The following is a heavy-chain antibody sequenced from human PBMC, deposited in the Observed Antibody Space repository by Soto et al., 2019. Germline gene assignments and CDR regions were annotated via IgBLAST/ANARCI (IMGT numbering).Heavy chain of an antibody. CDR2: ISRDGGTK. CDR3: TGEVASGY. D-gene: IGHD2-8*02. J-gene: IGHJ4*02. Sequence: QVQLVESGGGVVQHGRSLRLSCAASGFTVSSYGMHWVRQAPGKGLEWVAVISRDGGTKYYADSVKGRFTISRDNSRNTLFLEMNSLRGDDMAVYYCTGEVASGYWGQGTLVTVSS. CDR1: GFTVSSYG. V-gene: IGHV3-30*03.